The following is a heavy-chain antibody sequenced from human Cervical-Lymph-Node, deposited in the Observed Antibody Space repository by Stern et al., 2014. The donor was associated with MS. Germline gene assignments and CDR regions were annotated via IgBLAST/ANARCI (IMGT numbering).Heavy chain of an antibody. J-gene: IGHJ6*02. CDR3: AREALPVPGNYYGMDV. CDR1: GFTFISYG. V-gene: IGHV3-33*01. CDR2: IWFDGRNR. Sequence: QVQLVQSGGGVVQPGTSLRLSCAASGFTFISYGMHWVRQAPGKGLEWVAVIWFDGRNRYYADSVRGRFTISRDNSKNTLYLQMNSLRPEDTAVYYCAREALPVPGNYYGMDVWGQGTTVTVSS. D-gene: IGHD3-10*01.